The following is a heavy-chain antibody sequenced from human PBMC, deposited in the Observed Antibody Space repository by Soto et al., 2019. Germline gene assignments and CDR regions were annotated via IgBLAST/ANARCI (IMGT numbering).Heavy chain of an antibody. CDR2: IYGGGTT. V-gene: IGHV3-53*01. Sequence: EVQLVESGGGSIQPGGSLRLSCAASGFAVSSKYMTWVRQAPGKGLEWVSVIYGGGTTYYADSVKGRFTISRDTSKNTSYLQMNSLRAEDTAVYYCVQTTGWPGFDFWGQGTLVTVSS. J-gene: IGHJ4*02. D-gene: IGHD6-19*01. CDR3: VQTTGWPGFDF. CDR1: GFAVSSKY.